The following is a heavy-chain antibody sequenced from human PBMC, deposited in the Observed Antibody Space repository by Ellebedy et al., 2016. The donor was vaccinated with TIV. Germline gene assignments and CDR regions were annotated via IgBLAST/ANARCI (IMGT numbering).Heavy chain of an antibody. CDR1: GFVFSYYG. CDR3: VKNPPDSWNYPYYMDV. J-gene: IGHJ6*03. V-gene: IGHV3-33*06. D-gene: IGHD1-14*01. CDR2: FWPEGRTP. Sequence: GGSLRLXXVASGFVFSYYGIHWVRQAPGKGLEWVEVFWPEGRTPYYADSVGGRFTVSRENSKNTLYLEINSLGAEDTAVYYCVKNPPDSWNYPYYMDVWGKGATVTVSS.